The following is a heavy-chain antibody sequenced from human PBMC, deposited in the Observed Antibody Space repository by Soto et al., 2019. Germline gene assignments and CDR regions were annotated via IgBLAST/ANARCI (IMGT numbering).Heavy chain of an antibody. D-gene: IGHD3-9*01. CDR1: GGSFSGYY. Sequence: SETLCLACAVYGGSFSGYYWSWIRQPPGKGLEWIGEINHSGSTNYNPSLKSRVTISVDTSKNQFSLKLSSVTAADTAVYYCARGYYDILTGYYDLFDYWGQGTLVTVSS. V-gene: IGHV4-34*01. CDR3: ARGYYDILTGYYDLFDY. CDR2: INHSGST. J-gene: IGHJ4*02.